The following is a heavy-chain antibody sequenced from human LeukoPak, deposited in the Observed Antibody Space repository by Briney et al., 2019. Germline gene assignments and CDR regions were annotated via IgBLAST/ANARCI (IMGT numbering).Heavy chain of an antibody. J-gene: IGHJ4*02. CDR2: IYYSGST. CDR1: GGSISSNY. Sequence: SETLSLTCSVSGGSISSNYWSWFRQPPGKGLEWIGYIYYSGSTTYNPSLKSRVTISVDTSKTQFSLKLTSVTAADTAVYYCATYRSTSGCVDSWGQGTLVTVSS. D-gene: IGHD2-8*01. CDR3: ATYRSTSGCVDS. V-gene: IGHV4-59*08.